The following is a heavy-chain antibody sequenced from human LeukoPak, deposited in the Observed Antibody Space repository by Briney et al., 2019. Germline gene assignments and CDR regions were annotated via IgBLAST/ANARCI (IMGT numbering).Heavy chain of an antibody. V-gene: IGHV1-69*04. D-gene: IGHD3-3*01. Sequence: GASVKVSCKASGGTFSSYAISWVRQAPGQGLEWMGRIIPILGIANYAQKFQGRVTITADKSTSTAYMELSSLRSEDTAVYYCARGWDYDFWSGYSSDVWGQGTTVTVSS. CDR3: ARGWDYDFWSGYSSDV. J-gene: IGHJ6*02. CDR2: IIPILGIA. CDR1: GGTFSSYA.